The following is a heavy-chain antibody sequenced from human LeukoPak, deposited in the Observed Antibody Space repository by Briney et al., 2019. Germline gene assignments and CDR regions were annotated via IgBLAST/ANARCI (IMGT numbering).Heavy chain of an antibody. CDR2: IIPIFGTA. CDR3: ARGAFDTAMVDY. J-gene: IGHJ4*02. V-gene: IGHV1-69*05. D-gene: IGHD5-18*01. CDR1: GGTFTSYA. Sequence: PVKVSCKASGGTFTSYAISWVRQAPGQGLEWMGRIIPIFGTANYAQKFQGRVTITTDESTSTAYMELSSLRSEDTAVYYCARGAFDTAMVDYWGQGTLVTVSS.